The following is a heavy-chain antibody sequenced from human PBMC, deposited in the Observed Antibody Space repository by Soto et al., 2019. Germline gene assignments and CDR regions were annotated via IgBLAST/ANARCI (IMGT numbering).Heavy chain of an antibody. CDR2: ISGSGGST. Sequence: PGGSLRLSCAASGFTFSSYAMSWVRQAPGKGLEWVSAISGSGGSTYYADSVKGQFTISRDNSKNTLYLQMNSLRAEDTAVYYCAKDRGYSYGYSYYYGMDVWGQGTTVTVSS. V-gene: IGHV3-23*01. CDR3: AKDRGYSYGYSYYYGMDV. D-gene: IGHD5-18*01. J-gene: IGHJ6*02. CDR1: GFTFSSYA.